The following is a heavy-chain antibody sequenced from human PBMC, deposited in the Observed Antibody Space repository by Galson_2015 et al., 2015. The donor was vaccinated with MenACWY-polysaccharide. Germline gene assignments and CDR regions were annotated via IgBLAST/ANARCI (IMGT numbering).Heavy chain of an antibody. CDR3: ARGGRAVSNRNWFDP. V-gene: IGHV4-31*03. J-gene: IGHJ5*02. D-gene: IGHD3-16*01. Sequence: TLSLTCTVSGDSITSGGYFWSWIRQHPGTGLEWIASISYDGGTYYNPSLKSRVTISADTPNNQFSLKLNSVTAADTAVYYCARGGRAVSNRNWFDPWGQGTLVTVSS. CDR2: ISYDGGT. CDR1: GDSITSGGYF.